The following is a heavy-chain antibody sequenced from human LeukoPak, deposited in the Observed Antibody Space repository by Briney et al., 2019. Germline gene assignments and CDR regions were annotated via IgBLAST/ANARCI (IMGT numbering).Heavy chain of an antibody. D-gene: IGHD1-26*01. CDR2: IYYSGST. CDR3: AKTVGAPNDDAFDI. Sequence: SETLSLTCTVSGGSISSSSYYWGWIRQPPGKGLEWIGSIYYSGSTYYNPSLKSRVTITVDTSKNQFSLKLSSVTAAETAVYYCAKTVGAPNDDAFDIWGQGTMVTVSS. J-gene: IGHJ3*02. V-gene: IGHV4-39*07. CDR1: GGSISSSSYY.